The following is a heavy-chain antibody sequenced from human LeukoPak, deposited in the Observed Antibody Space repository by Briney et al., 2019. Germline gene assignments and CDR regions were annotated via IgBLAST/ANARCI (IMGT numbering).Heavy chain of an antibody. D-gene: IGHD2-15*01. Sequence: GGSLRLSCAVSGFTFDDYAMHWVRQVPGKGLEWVSGINWNSDSIGYADSVKGRFTISRDNAKNTLYLQMNSLRAEDTAIYYCAKTETSWWYPAFDIWGQGTMVTVSS. CDR1: GFTFDDYA. CDR2: INWNSDSI. CDR3: AKTETSWWYPAFDI. J-gene: IGHJ3*02. V-gene: IGHV3-9*01.